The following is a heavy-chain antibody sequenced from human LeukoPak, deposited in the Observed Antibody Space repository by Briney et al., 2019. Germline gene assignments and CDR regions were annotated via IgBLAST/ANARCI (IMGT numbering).Heavy chain of an antibody. J-gene: IGHJ4*02. CDR3: ARLQGPALVGGV. V-gene: IGHV4-39*01. Sequence: SETLSLTCAVSGYSISSSSYYWGWIRQPPGKGLEWIGSIYYSGSTYYNPSLKSRVTISVDTSKNQFSLKLSSVTAADTAVYYCARLQGPALVGGVWGQGTLVTVSS. CDR1: GYSISSSSYY. D-gene: IGHD6-25*01. CDR2: IYYSGST.